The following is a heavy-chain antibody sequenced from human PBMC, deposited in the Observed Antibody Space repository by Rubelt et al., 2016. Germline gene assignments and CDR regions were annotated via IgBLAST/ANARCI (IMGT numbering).Heavy chain of an antibody. CDR1: GGSFSGYY. D-gene: IGHD2-15*01. Sequence: QVQLQQWGAGLLKPSETLSLTCAVYGGSFSGYYWSWIRQSPGKGLEWVGEVNYSGSTNYSPSLEGRVTISGETAKNQLSLKLTSVTAADTARYYCARGGGYGSGGSGYLDYWGRGTLVTVSS. CDR3: ARGGGYGSGGSGYLDY. V-gene: IGHV4-34*01. J-gene: IGHJ4*02. CDR2: VNYSGST.